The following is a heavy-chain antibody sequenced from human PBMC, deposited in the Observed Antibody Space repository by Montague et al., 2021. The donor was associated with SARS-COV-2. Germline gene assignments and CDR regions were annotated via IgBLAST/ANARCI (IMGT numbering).Heavy chain of an antibody. CDR3: ARAASDIVLMVYAIRGFDI. J-gene: IGHJ3*02. CDR2: IYYSGST. CDR1: GGSISSGGHY. V-gene: IGHV4-31*03. D-gene: IGHD2-8*01. Sequence: TLSLTCTVSGGSISSGGHYWIWIRQHPGKGLEWIGYIYYSGSTYYNPSLKSRVTISVDTSKNQFSLKLSSVTAADTAVYYCARAASDIVLMVYAIRGFDIGGQGTLVTVSS.